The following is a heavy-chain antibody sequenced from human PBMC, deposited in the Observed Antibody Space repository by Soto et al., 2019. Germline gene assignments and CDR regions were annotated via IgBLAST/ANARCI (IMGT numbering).Heavy chain of an antibody. Sequence: VQLLESGGGLVQPGGSLRLSCAASGFTFSSYAMSWVRQAPGKGLEWVSAISGSGGSTYYADSVKGRFTISRDNSKNTLYLQMNSLRAEDTAVYYCAKKVLLWFGDAGYFDYWGQGTLVTVSS. J-gene: IGHJ4*02. CDR3: AKKVLLWFGDAGYFDY. V-gene: IGHV3-23*01. CDR2: ISGSGGST. CDR1: GFTFSSYA. D-gene: IGHD3-10*01.